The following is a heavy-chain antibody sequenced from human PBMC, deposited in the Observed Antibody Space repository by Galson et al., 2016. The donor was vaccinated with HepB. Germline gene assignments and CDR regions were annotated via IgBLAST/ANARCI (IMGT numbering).Heavy chain of an antibody. J-gene: IGHJ4*02. D-gene: IGHD3-22*01. Sequence: SVKVSCKASGYTFTDYFLHWVRQAPGQGLEWMGWINPNSGGTNFAQRFQGRVTMTRDTSISTAYMELSRLRSDDTAVYYCARDSDDIIGSFIDYWGQGTRVTVSS. CDR2: INPNSGGT. CDR1: GYTFTDYF. V-gene: IGHV1-2*02. CDR3: ARDSDDIIGSFIDY.